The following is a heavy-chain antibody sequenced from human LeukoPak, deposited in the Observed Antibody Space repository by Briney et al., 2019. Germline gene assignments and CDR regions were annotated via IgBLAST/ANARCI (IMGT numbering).Heavy chain of an antibody. V-gene: IGHV3-43*02. Sequence: GGSLRLSCSASGFTFSTYAMNWVRQAPGKGLEWVSLISGDGVSTFYADSVKGRFSISRDNSKNSLYLEMNSLRTEDAAMYYCAKESGKFDYWGQGTLVAVSS. CDR1: GFTFSTYA. CDR3: AKESGKFDY. CDR2: ISGDGVST. J-gene: IGHJ4*02.